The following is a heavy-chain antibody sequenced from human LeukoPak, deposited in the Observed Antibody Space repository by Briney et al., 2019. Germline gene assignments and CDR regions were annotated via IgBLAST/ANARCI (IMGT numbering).Heavy chain of an antibody. Sequence: SETLSLTCAVYGGSFSGYYWSWIRQPPGKGLEWIGEINHSGSTNYHPSLKSRVTISVDTSKNQFSLKLSSVTAADTAVYYCADFGDYGDYWGQGTLVTVSS. CDR1: GGSFSGYY. D-gene: IGHD4-17*01. V-gene: IGHV4-34*01. CDR3: ADFGDYGDY. CDR2: INHSGST. J-gene: IGHJ4*02.